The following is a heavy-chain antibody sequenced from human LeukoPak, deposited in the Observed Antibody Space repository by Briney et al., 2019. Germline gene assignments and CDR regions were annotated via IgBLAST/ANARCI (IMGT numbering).Heavy chain of an antibody. CDR2: IWYDGSNK. J-gene: IGHJ6*04. Sequence: GGSLRLSCAASGFTFSSYGMHWVRQAPGKGLEWVAAIWYDGSNKYYADSVRGRFTISRDNSKNTLYLQMNSLRAEDTAVYYCARDRTIYYGILTGYPASYGMDVWGKGTTVTVSS. D-gene: IGHD3-9*01. CDR1: GFTFSSYG. V-gene: IGHV3-33*01. CDR3: ARDRTIYYGILTGYPASYGMDV.